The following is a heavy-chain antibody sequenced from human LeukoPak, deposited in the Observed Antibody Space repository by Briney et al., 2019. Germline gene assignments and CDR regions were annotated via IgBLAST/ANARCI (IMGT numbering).Heavy chain of an antibody. Sequence: PSETLSLTCAVYGGSFSGYYWSWIRQPPGKGLEWIGEINHSGSTNYNPSLKSRVTISVDTSKNQFSLKLSSVTAADTAVYYCARENNYGSAFDYWGQGTLVTVSS. CDR2: INHSGST. CDR3: ARENNYGSAFDY. D-gene: IGHD3-10*01. J-gene: IGHJ4*02. V-gene: IGHV4-34*01. CDR1: GGSFSGYY.